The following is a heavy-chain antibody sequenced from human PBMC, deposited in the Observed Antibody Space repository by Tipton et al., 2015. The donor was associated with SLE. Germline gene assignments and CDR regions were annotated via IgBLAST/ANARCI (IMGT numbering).Heavy chain of an antibody. CDR2: IYPGDSDT. D-gene: IGHD2-2*01. CDR3: ASKGDYCSSTSCSHDAFDI. Sequence: VQLVQSGAEVKKPGESLKISCKGSGYSFTSYWIGWVRQVPGKGLEWMGIIYPGDSDTRYSPSFQGQVTISADKSISTAYLQWSSLKASDTAMYYCASKGDYCSSTSCSHDAFDIWGQGTMVTVSS. CDR1: GYSFTSYW. V-gene: IGHV5-51*03. J-gene: IGHJ3*02.